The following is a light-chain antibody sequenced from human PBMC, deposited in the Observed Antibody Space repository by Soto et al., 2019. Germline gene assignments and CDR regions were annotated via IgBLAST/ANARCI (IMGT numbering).Light chain of an antibody. CDR1: QTIYQA. J-gene: IGKJ3*01. CDR2: SAT. CDR3: QQSFTSIFT. V-gene: IGKV1-39*01. Sequence: DIQMTQSPSSLSASVGDRVTITCRASQTIYQALNWYHQKSGKAPRLLISSATALQRGVPSRFSGSGYGAEFTLIISSLLPEDFGTYYCQQSFTSIFTFGPGTKVDV.